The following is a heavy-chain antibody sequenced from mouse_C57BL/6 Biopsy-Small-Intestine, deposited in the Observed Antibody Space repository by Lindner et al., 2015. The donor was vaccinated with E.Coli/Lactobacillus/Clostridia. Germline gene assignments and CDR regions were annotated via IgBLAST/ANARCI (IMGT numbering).Heavy chain of an antibody. D-gene: IGHD2-12*01. Sequence: VQLQESGGGLVKPGGSRKLSCAASGFTFSDYGMHWVRQAPEKGLEWVAYISSGSSTIYYADTVKGRFTISRDNAKNALFLQMTSLRSEDTAMYYCARYYSYYSYDGGNAMDYWGQGTSVTVSS. CDR2: ISSGSSTI. CDR1: GFTFSDYG. CDR3: ARYYSYYSYDGGNAMDY. V-gene: IGHV5-17*01. J-gene: IGHJ4*01.